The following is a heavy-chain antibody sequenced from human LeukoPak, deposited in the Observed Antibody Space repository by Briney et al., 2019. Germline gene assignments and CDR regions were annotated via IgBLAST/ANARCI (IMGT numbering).Heavy chain of an antibody. CDR2: ISGSGGST. CDR1: GVNFSSHW. Sequence: PGGSLRLSCAVSGVNFSSHWMSWVRQAPGKGREWVSAISGSGGSTYYEDSVKGRFTISRDNSKNTLYLQMNSLRAEDTAVYYCAKDVAAVATLFDYWGQGTLVTVSS. CDR3: AKDVAAVATLFDY. J-gene: IGHJ4*02. D-gene: IGHD6-13*01. V-gene: IGHV3-23*01.